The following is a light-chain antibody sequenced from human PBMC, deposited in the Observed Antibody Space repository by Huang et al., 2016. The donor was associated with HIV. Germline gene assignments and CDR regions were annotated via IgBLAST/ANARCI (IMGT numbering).Light chain of an antibody. V-gene: IGKV4-1*01. Sequence: DIVMTQSPDSLAVSLGERATINCKSSQSVLFSSNNKNYLAWYQQKAGQPPKLLIYWASTRESGVPDRFSGGGSGAGFTLTINSLQAEDVAVYYCQQYYSTPHTFGQGTRLEIK. CDR3: QQYYSTPHT. J-gene: IGKJ2*01. CDR2: WAS. CDR1: QSVLFSSNNKNY.